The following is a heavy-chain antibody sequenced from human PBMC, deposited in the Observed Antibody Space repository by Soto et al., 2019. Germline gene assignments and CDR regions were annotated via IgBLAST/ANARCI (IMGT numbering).Heavy chain of an antibody. V-gene: IGHV5-51*01. Sequence: PGESLKISCKGSGYSFTNYWIGWVRQMPGKGLEWMGMIYPDDSDTKYSPSFQGQVTFSADKSINTAYLQWSSLNASDTAIYYCARLEWLSLAAWFDPWGQGTLVTVSS. CDR1: GYSFTNYW. CDR2: IYPDDSDT. D-gene: IGHD3-3*01. CDR3: ARLEWLSLAAWFDP. J-gene: IGHJ5*02.